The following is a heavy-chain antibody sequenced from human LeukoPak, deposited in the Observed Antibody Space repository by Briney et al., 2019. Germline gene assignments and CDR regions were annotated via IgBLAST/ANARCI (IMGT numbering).Heavy chain of an antibody. Sequence: GGSLRLSCAASGFTFSSYAMHWVRQAPGKGLEWVAVIWYDGSNKYYADSVKGRFTISRDNSKNTLYLQMNSLRAEDTAVYYCARGGIRYCSGGSCYEIDYWGQGTLVTVSS. V-gene: IGHV3-33*08. CDR3: ARGGIRYCSGGSCYEIDY. J-gene: IGHJ4*02. CDR1: GFTFSSYA. D-gene: IGHD2-15*01. CDR2: IWYDGSNK.